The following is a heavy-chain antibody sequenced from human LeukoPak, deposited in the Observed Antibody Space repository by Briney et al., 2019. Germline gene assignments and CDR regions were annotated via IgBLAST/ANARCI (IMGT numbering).Heavy chain of an antibody. Sequence: TSQTLSLTCTVSGGSISSGGYYWSWIPQHPGKGLEWIVYIYYSGSTYYNPSLKSRVTISVDTSKNQFSLKLSSVTAADTAVYYCARVLSHYYDSSGLTPAFDYWGQGTLVTVSS. D-gene: IGHD3-22*01. CDR3: ARVLSHYYDSSGLTPAFDY. J-gene: IGHJ4*02. CDR2: IYYSGST. CDR1: GGSISSGGYY. V-gene: IGHV4-31*03.